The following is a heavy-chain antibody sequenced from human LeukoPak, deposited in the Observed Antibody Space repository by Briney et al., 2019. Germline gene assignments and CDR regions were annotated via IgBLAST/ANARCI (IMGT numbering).Heavy chain of an antibody. J-gene: IGHJ4*02. D-gene: IGHD5-12*01. Sequence: GASVKVSCKASGGTFSSYAISWVRQAPGQGLEWMGGIIPIFGTANYAQKLQGRVTITTDESTSTAYMKLSSLRSEDTAVYYCAASGPGNYYFDYWGQGTLVTVSS. CDR1: GGTFSSYA. V-gene: IGHV1-69*05. CDR3: AASGPGNYYFDY. CDR2: IIPIFGTA.